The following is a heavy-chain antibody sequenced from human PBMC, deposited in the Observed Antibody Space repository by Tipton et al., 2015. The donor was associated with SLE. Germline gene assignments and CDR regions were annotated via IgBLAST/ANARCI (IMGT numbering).Heavy chain of an antibody. D-gene: IGHD6-19*01. V-gene: IGHV4-59*11. J-gene: IGHJ4*02. CDR1: GDSIRSHY. CDR3: ARGGYSSGWYGDYFVY. Sequence: TLSLTCSVSGDSIRSHYWSWIRQPPGKGLEWIGHFSLSGITKYKPSLQSRVSISVDTSKTQFSLKLRSVTAADTAIYYCARGGYSSGWYGDYFVYCGQGTLVTVSS. CDR2: FSLSGIT.